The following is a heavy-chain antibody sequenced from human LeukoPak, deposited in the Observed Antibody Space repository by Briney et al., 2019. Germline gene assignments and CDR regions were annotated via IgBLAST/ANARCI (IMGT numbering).Heavy chain of an antibody. Sequence: PSETLSLTCTVSGYSISSGYYWGWIRQPPGKGLEWIGSIYHSGSTYYNPSLKSQVTISVDTSKNQFSLKLSSVTAADTAVYYCARGYDYVWEGGFDYWGQGTLVTVSS. CDR2: IYHSGST. D-gene: IGHD3-16*01. J-gene: IGHJ4*02. CDR3: ARGYDYVWEGGFDY. CDR1: GYSISSGYY. V-gene: IGHV4-38-2*02.